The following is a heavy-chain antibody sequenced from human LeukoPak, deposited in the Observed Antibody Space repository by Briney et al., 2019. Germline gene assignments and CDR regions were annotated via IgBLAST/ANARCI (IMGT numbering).Heavy chain of an antibody. CDR3: AREEGSSSGSAFDI. CDR1: GFTFDDYG. Sequence: GGSLRLSCAASGFTFDDYGMSWVRHAPGKGLEWVSGINWNGGSTGYADSVKGRFTISRDNAKNSLYLQMNSLRAEDTALYYCAREEGSSSGSAFDIWGQGTMVTVSS. D-gene: IGHD6-6*01. J-gene: IGHJ3*02. CDR2: INWNGGST. V-gene: IGHV3-20*04.